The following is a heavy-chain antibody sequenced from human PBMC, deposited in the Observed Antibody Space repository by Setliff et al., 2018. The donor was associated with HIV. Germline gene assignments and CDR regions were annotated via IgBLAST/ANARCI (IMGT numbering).Heavy chain of an antibody. CDR1: GFTFSDHY. CDR2: IRNKAKSYTT. J-gene: IGHJ3*02. D-gene: IGHD2-2*01. CDR3: TRKDIVVQNAFDN. Sequence: GGSLRLSCAASGFTFSDHYMDWVRQAPGKGLEWVGRIRNKAKSYTTEYSASVKGRFTISRDDSKNSLYLQMNGLKTEDTAVYYCTRKDIVVQNAFDNWGQGTMVTVSS. V-gene: IGHV3-72*01.